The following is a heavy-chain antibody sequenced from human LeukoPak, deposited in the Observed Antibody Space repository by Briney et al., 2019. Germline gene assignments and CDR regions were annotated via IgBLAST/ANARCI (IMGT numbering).Heavy chain of an antibody. D-gene: IGHD2-15*01. CDR2: ISAYNGNT. J-gene: IGHJ6*02. CDR1: GYTFTSYG. Sequence: SVKVSCKASGYTFTSYGISWVRQAPGQGLEWMGWISAYNGNTNYAQKLQGRVTMTTDTSTSTAYMELRSLRSDDTAVYYCAASYCSGGSCYRPYYYYGMDVWGQGTTVTVSS. V-gene: IGHV1-18*01. CDR3: AASYCSGGSCYRPYYYYGMDV.